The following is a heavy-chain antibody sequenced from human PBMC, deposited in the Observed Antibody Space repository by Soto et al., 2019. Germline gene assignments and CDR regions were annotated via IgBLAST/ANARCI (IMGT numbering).Heavy chain of an antibody. CDR2: ISGSGGST. CDR1: GFTLKSYA. J-gene: IGHJ4*02. D-gene: IGHD3-3*01. Sequence: PGGSLRLSCAASGFTLKSYAMSWVRQAPGKGLEWVSAISGSGGSTYYADSVKGRFTISRDNSKNTLYLQMNFLRAEDTAIYYCAKERLDFDYFDYWGQGILVTVSS. V-gene: IGHV3-23*01. CDR3: AKERLDFDYFDY.